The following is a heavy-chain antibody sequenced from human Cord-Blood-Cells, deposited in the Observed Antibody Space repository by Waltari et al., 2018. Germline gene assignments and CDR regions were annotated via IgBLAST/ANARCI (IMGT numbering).Heavy chain of an antibody. CDR1: GFTFSNAW. D-gene: IGHD3-22*01. CDR3: TTDSYYDSSGYYDAFDI. CDR2: IKSKTDGGTT. J-gene: IGHJ3*02. V-gene: IGHV3-15*01. Sequence: EVQLVESGGGLVKPGGSLRLSCAASGFTFSNAWMSWVRQAPGKGLEWVGRIKSKTDGGTTDYAAPVKGRFTISRDDSNNTLYLQMNSLKTEDTAVYYCTTDSYYDSSGYYDAFDIWGQGTMVTVSS.